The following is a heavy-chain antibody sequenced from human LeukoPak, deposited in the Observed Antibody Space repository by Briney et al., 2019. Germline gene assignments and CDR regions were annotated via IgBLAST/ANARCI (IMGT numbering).Heavy chain of an antibody. CDR3: ARGPRYGAKGFDY. V-gene: IGHV1-2*02. J-gene: IGHJ4*02. CDR2: INPNSGGT. D-gene: IGHD3-10*01. Sequence: SVTVSCQAYGYSFTGYYMHWVRQPPGHGLEWVGWINPNSGGTNYAQKFQGRVTITRDTSISTAYMEVSRLRSDDTAVYYCARGPRYGAKGFDYWGQGTLVTVSS. CDR1: GYSFTGYY.